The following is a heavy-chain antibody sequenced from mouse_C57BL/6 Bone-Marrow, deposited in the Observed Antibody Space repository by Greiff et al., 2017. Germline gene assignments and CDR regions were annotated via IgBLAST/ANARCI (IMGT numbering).Heavy chain of an antibody. CDR3: ARRIYYYGSTYWYFDV. D-gene: IGHD1-1*01. Sequence: QVQLQQPGAELVRPGSSVKLSCKASGYTFTSYWMDWVKQRPGQGLEWIGNIYPSDSETHYNQKFKDKATLTVDKSPSTAYMQLSSLTSEDSAVYYCARRIYYYGSTYWYFDVWGTGTTVTVSS. J-gene: IGHJ1*03. CDR1: GYTFTSYW. V-gene: IGHV1-61*01. CDR2: IYPSDSET.